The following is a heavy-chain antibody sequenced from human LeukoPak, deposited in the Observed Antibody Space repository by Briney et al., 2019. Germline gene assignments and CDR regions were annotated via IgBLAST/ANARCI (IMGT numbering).Heavy chain of an antibody. J-gene: IGHJ4*02. V-gene: IGHV3-11*01. CDR3: ARTKYYYDSSGDY. D-gene: IGHD3-22*01. Sequence: PGGSLRLPCAASGFTFSDYYMSWIRQAPGKGLEWVSYISSSGSTIYYADSVKGRFTISRDNAKNSLYLQMNSLRAEDTAVYYCARTKYYYDSSGDYWGQGTLVTVSS. CDR2: ISSSGSTI. CDR1: GFTFSDYY.